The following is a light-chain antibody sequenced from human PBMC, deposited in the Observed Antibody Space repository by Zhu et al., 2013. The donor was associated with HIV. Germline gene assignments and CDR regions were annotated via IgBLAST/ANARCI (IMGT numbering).Light chain of an antibody. CDR1: QSVSSSY. CDR3: QQYDERVLFT. J-gene: IGKJ3*01. V-gene: IGKV3-20*01. CDR2: GAS. Sequence: EIVLTQSPGTLSLSPGERATLSCRASQSVSSSYLAWYQQKPGQAPRLLIYGASSRATGIPDRFSGSGSGTDFTLTISSLQSEDFAVYLCQQYDERVLFTFGPGTVVDIK.